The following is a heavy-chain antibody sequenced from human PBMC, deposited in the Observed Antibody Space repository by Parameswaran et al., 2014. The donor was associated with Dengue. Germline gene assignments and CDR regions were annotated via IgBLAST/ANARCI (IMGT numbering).Heavy chain of an antibody. V-gene: IGHV3-21*01. CDR2: ISSSSSYI. CDR3: ARGQYYDSSAQLGPNWFDP. D-gene: IGHD3-22*01. Sequence: VRQMPGKGLEWVSSISSSSSYIYYADSVKGRFTISRDNAKNSLYLQMNSLRAEDTAVYYCARGQYYDSSAQLGPNWFDPWGQGTLVTVSS. J-gene: IGHJ5*02.